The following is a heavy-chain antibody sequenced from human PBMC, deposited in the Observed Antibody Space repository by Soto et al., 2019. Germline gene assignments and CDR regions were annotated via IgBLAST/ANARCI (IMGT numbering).Heavy chain of an antibody. CDR2: IKPDGSEK. V-gene: IGHV3-7*04. D-gene: IGHD3-22*01. J-gene: IGHJ3*02. CDR3: ARGDYYDTSGPFSDAFDI. CDR1: GFTFNNYW. Sequence: GGSLRLSCAASGFTFNNYWMSWVRQAPGKGLEWVANIKPDGSEKWYVDSVKGRFTISRDNAKNSLYLQMNSLRAEDTAVYYCARGDYYDTSGPFSDAFDIWGQGTMVTVSS.